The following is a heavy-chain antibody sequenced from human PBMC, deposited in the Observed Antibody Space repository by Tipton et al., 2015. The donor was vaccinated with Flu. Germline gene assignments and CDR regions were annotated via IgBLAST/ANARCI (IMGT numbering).Heavy chain of an antibody. D-gene: IGHD2-15*01. J-gene: IGHJ3*02. CDR1: GGSISSGGYY. V-gene: IGHV4-31*03. CDR2: IYYSGGT. Sequence: TLSLTCTVSGGSISSGGYYWSWIRQHPGKGLEWIGYIYYSGGTYYNPSLKSRVTISVDTSKNQFSLKLSSVTAADTAVYSCARGTFRRAGSDDAFDIWAKGQWSPSLQ. CDR3: ARGTFRRAGSDDAFDI.